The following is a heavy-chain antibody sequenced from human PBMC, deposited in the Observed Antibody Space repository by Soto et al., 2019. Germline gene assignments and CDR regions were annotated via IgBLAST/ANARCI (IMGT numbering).Heavy chain of an antibody. CDR3: ASRPIWPNYYYYGMDV. V-gene: IGHV1-69*13. D-gene: IGHD2-21*01. Sequence: ASVKVSCKASGGTFSSYAISWVRQAPGQGLEWMGGIIPIFGTANYAQKFQGRVTITADESTSTAYMELSSLRSEDTAVYYCASRPIWPNYYYYGMDVWGQGTTVTVSS. CDR2: IIPIFGTA. CDR1: GGTFSSYA. J-gene: IGHJ6*02.